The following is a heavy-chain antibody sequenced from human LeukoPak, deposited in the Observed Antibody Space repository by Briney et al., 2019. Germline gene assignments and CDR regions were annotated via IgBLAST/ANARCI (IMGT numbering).Heavy chain of an antibody. CDR3: ARRSSMIIVATEYGMDV. V-gene: IGHV1-18*04. D-gene: IGHD3-22*01. J-gene: IGHJ6*02. CDR1: GYTFTGYY. Sequence: ASVKVSCKASGYTFTGYYMHWVRQAPGQGLEWMGWINPHNGNKDYAQNLRGRLTMTTDTSASTAYMELRSLRSDDTAVYYCARRSSMIIVATEYGMDVWGQGTTVIVSS. CDR2: INPHNGNK.